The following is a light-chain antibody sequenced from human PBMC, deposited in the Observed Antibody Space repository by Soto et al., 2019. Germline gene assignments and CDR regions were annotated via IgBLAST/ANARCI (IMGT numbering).Light chain of an antibody. CDR1: ETIASY. J-gene: IGKJ1*01. Sequence: DIQMTQSPSSLSASVGDRVTITCRASETIASYLNWYQQRPGKAPKLLIYAASSLQSGVPSRFGGSGSGTDFTLTITSLQPEDFATYYCQQTYHPPRTFGQGTRL. V-gene: IGKV1-39*01. CDR2: AAS. CDR3: QQTYHPPRT.